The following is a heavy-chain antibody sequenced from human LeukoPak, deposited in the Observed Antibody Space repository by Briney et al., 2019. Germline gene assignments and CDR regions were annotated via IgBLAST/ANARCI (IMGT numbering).Heavy chain of an antibody. V-gene: IGHV3-48*01. Sequence: GGSLRLSCAASGFTFSSYWMHWVRQAPGKGLEWVSYITSSSSTIYYADSVKGRFTISRDSAKNSLYLQMSSLRAEDTAVYYCLVLYMDVWGKGTTVTVSS. CDR1: GFTFSSYW. J-gene: IGHJ6*03. CDR3: LVLYMDV. CDR2: ITSSSSTI.